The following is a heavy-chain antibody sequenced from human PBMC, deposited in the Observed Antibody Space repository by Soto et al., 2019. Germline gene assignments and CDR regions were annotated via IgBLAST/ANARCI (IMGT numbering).Heavy chain of an antibody. D-gene: IGHD4-17*01. Sequence: QVQLVESGGGVVQPGRSLRLSCAASGFTFSSYGMHWVRQAPGKGLEWVAVIWYDGSNKYYADSVKGRFTISRDNSKNTLYPQMNSLRAEDTAVYYCARDRWMTTVTTRWFDPWGQGTLVTVSS. V-gene: IGHV3-33*01. CDR1: GFTFSSYG. CDR3: ARDRWMTTVTTRWFDP. CDR2: IWYDGSNK. J-gene: IGHJ5*02.